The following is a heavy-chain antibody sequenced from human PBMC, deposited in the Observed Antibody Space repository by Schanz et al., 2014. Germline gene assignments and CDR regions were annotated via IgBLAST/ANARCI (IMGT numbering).Heavy chain of an antibody. CDR1: GFTFNSYA. CDR3: ASGMGYCVGGTCYDYYYYGLDV. V-gene: IGHV3-23*01. CDR2: ISHSGGSK. Sequence: DVQLLESGGGLVQPGGSLRLSCAASGFTFNSYAMTWVRQAPGKGLEWVSSISHSGGSKYYADSVKGRFTISRDNSENTRYLQMNSLGADDSAVFYCASGMGYCVGGTCYDYYYYGLDVWGQGTTVTVS. J-gene: IGHJ6*02. D-gene: IGHD2-15*01.